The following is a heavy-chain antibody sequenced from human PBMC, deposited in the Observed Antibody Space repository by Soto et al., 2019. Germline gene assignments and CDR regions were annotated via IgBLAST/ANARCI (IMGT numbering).Heavy chain of an antibody. CDR1: GGSISSSSYY. J-gene: IGHJ3*02. V-gene: IGHV4-39*01. CDR3: ARRTVAGHAFDI. D-gene: IGHD4-17*01. CDR2: IYYSGST. Sequence: ETLSLTCTVSGGSISSSSYYWGWIRQPPGKGLEWIGSIYYSGSTYYNPSLKSRVTISVDTSKNQFSLKLSSVTAADTAVYYCARRTVAGHAFDIWGQGTMVTVSS.